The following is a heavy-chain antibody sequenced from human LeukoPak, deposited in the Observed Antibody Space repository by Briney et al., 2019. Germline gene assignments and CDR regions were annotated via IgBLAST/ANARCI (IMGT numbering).Heavy chain of an antibody. CDR1: GYTFNRYG. D-gene: IGHD4-23*01. Sequence: ASVKVSCKASGYTFNRYGISWVRQAPGQGLEWMGWISAYNGNTNYVQKFQGRVTMTTDTSTSTAYMELRSLRSDDTAVYYCARNSVIRNTVVTPANPWGQGTLVTVSS. CDR3: ARNSVIRNTVVTPANP. J-gene: IGHJ5*02. CDR2: ISAYNGNT. V-gene: IGHV1-18*01.